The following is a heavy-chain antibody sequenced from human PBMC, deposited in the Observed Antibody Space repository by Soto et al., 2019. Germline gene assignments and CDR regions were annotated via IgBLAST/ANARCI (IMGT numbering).Heavy chain of an antibody. V-gene: IGHV1-58*01. Sequence: VKVSCKASGFTFTSSAVQWVRQARGQRLEWIGWIVVGSGNTNYAQKFQERVTITRDMSTSTAYMELSSLRSEDTAVYYCARENEAGHYDSSGYIPLGYWGQETLVTVSS. J-gene: IGHJ4*02. CDR1: GFTFTSSA. CDR3: ARENEAGHYDSSGYIPLGY. CDR2: IVVGSGNT. D-gene: IGHD3-22*01.